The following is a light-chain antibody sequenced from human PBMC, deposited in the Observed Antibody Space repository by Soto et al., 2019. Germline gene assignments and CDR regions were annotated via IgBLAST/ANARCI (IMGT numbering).Light chain of an antibody. Sequence: EILLTQSPCTLSLSAGERATLSCRASQSVSRSYLAWYQQKPGQAPRLLIYDASNRATGIPARFSGSGSGTDFTLTISSLEPEDFEVYYCQQRSNWPPLFGQGTRLEIK. CDR3: QQRSNWPPL. J-gene: IGKJ5*01. V-gene: IGKV3-11*01. CDR2: DAS. CDR1: QSVSRSY.